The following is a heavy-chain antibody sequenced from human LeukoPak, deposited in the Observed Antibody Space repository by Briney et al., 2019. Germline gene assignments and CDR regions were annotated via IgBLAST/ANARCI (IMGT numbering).Heavy chain of an antibody. CDR1: GFTVSSNY. CDR3: ARDRPQLGLDY. V-gene: IGHV3-66*01. CDR2: IYSGGST. D-gene: IGHD1-1*01. J-gene: IGHJ4*02. Sequence: GGSLRLSCAAPGFTVSSNYMSWVRQAQGKGLEWVSVIYSGGSTYYADSVKGRFTISRDNSKNTLYLQMNSLRAEDTAVYYCARDRPQLGLDYWGQGTLVTVSS.